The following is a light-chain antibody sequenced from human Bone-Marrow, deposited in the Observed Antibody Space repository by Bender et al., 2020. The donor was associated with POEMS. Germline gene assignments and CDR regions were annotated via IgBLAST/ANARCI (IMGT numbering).Light chain of an antibody. Sequence: QSALTQPASVSGSLGQSITISCIGTSSDVGGYNFVSWYQQYPGKAPKLMIYEVNKRPSGVPDRFSGSKSGTSASLAIIGLQSEDEADYFCATWDDTLNGPIFGGGTKLTVL. CDR3: ATWDDTLNGPI. V-gene: IGLV2-14*01. CDR1: SSDVGGYNF. J-gene: IGLJ2*01. CDR2: EVN.